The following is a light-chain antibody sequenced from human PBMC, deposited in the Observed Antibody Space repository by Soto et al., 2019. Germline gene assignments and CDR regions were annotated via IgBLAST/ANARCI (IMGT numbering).Light chain of an antibody. Sequence: DIQMTQSPSAMSASVGDRVTITCRASQGISNYLAWFQQKPGKVPKRLIYGASSLQSGVPLRFSGSGSGTEFTLTISSLQPDDFATYYCQQYNSYSETVGQGTKVDIK. J-gene: IGKJ1*01. CDR3: QQYNSYSET. V-gene: IGKV1-17*03. CDR2: GAS. CDR1: QGISNY.